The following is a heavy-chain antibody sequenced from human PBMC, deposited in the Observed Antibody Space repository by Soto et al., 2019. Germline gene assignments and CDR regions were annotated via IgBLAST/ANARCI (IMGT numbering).Heavy chain of an antibody. CDR2: IYYSVST. V-gene: IGHV4-59*01. CDR3: ARDQTSYYYYGMDV. Sequence: SEPLSLTCTISGGSIISYYWSWIGQPPGKGLEWIGYIYYSVSTNYNPSLKSRVTISVDTSKNQFSLKLSPVTAADTAVYYCARDQTSYYYYGMDVWGQGTTVTVSS. CDR1: GGSIISYY. J-gene: IGHJ6*02.